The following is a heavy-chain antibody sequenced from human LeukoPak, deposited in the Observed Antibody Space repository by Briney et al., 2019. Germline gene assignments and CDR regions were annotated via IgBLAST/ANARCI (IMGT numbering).Heavy chain of an antibody. J-gene: IGHJ3*02. V-gene: IGHV3-11*05. CDR1: GFTFSDHY. D-gene: IGHD3-10*01. CDR3: AREGVRGSQALDAFDI. Sequence: GGSLRLSCAASGFTFSDHYMSWIRQAPGRGLEWVSCISSSGSNTDYADSVKGRFTISRGNAKNSLYLQMNSLRAEDTAVYFCAREGVRGSQALDAFDIWGQGTMVTVSS. CDR2: ISSSGSNT.